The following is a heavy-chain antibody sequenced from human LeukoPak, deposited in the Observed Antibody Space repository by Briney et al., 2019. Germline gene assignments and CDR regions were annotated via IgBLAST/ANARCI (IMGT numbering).Heavy chain of an antibody. V-gene: IGHV3-21*01. D-gene: IGHD3-3*01. Sequence: GGSLRLSCAASGFTFSSYSMNWVRQAPGKGLEWVSSISSSSSYIYYADSVKGRFTISRDNAKNSLYLQMNSLRAEDTAVYYCARDSYDLWSGSWFDPWGQGTLVTVSS. J-gene: IGHJ5*02. CDR1: GFTFSSYS. CDR2: ISSSSSYI. CDR3: ARDSYDLWSGSWFDP.